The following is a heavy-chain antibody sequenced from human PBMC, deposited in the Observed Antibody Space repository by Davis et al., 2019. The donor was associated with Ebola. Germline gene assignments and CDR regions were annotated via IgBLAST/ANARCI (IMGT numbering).Heavy chain of an antibody. Sequence: ASVKVSCKASGYTFTSYGISWVRQAPGQGLEWMGWISAYNGNTNYAQKLQGRVTMTTDTSTSTAYMELRSLRSDDTAVYFCARRNYYGSGSQYSHFDYWGQGTLVTVSS. CDR1: GYTFTSYG. CDR2: ISAYNGNT. CDR3: ARRNYYGSGSQYSHFDY. D-gene: IGHD3-10*01. J-gene: IGHJ4*02. V-gene: IGHV1-18*01.